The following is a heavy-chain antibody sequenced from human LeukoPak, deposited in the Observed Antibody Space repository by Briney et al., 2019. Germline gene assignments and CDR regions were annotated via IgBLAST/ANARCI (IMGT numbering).Heavy chain of an antibody. D-gene: IGHD4-17*01. CDR1: GYTFTSYY. Sequence: ASVKVSCKASGYTFTSYYIHWVRQAPGQGLEWMGWINPTHGGTNFAQKFQGRATLTRDTSITTAYMELTGLISDDTAIYYCAIVTTADGCWGQGTPLTVSS. V-gene: IGHV1-2*02. CDR3: AIVTTADGC. J-gene: IGHJ4*02. CDR2: INPTHGGT.